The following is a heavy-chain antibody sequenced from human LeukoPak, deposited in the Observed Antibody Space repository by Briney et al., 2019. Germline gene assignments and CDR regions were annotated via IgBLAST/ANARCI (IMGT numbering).Heavy chain of an antibody. CDR2: ISYDGSNK. D-gene: IGHD3-9*01. Sequence: GASLRLSCAASGFTFSSYAMHWVRQAPGKGLEWVAVISYDGSNKYYADSVKGRFTISRDNSKNTLYLQMNSLRAEDTAVYYCARDRWDSLTGYYIYYWGQGTLVTVSS. CDR3: ARDRWDSLTGYYIYY. V-gene: IGHV3-30*14. J-gene: IGHJ4*02. CDR1: GFTFSSYA.